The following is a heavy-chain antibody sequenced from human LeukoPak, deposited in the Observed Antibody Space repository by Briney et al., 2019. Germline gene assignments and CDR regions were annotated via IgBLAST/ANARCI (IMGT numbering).Heavy chain of an antibody. CDR3: ASYPDDAFDI. Sequence: GGSLRLSCAASGFTFSSYEMNWVRQAPGKGLEWVSVIYSGGSTYYADSVKGRFTISRDNSKNTLYLQMNSLRAEDTAVYYCASYPDDAFDIWGQGTMVTVSS. CDR1: GFTFSSYE. J-gene: IGHJ3*02. D-gene: IGHD1-14*01. V-gene: IGHV3-66*01. CDR2: IYSGGST.